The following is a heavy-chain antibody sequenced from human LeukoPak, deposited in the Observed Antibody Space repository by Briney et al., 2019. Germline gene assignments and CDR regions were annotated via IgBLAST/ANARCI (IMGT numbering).Heavy chain of an antibody. D-gene: IGHD6-19*01. CDR3: ARVDSYDSGWFDY. CDR1: GFTFSSYA. Sequence: PGGSLRLSCAASGFTFSSYAMSWVRQAPGKGLEWVSAISVSGGSTYYADSVKGRFTISGDNSKNTLYLQMNSLRAEDTAVYYCARVDSYDSGWFDYWGQGTLVTVSS. J-gene: IGHJ4*02. CDR2: ISVSGGST. V-gene: IGHV3-23*01.